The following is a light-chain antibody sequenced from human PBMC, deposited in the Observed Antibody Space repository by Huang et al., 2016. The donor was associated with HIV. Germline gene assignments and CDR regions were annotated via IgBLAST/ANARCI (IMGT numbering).Light chain of an antibody. CDR2: GAS. V-gene: IGKV3-15*01. CDR3: QQYNSWPPLFT. CDR1: QSVSTN. J-gene: IGKJ3*01. Sequence: EVLLTQSPATLSVSPGERATLSCRASQSVSTNLAWYQKKPGQAPRLLSYGASTRATGVPARFRGSGSGTEVTLTISSLQSEDSAVYYCQQYNSWPPLFTFGPGTKVDIK.